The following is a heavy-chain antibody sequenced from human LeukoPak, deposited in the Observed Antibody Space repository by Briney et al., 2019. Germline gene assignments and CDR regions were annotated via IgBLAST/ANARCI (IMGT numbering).Heavy chain of an antibody. D-gene: IGHD2-15*01. CDR2: ISYDGSNK. V-gene: IGHV3-30-3*01. Sequence: PGGSLRLSCAASGFTFSDYYMSWIRQAPGKGLEWVAVISYDGSNKYYADSVKGRFTIPRDNSKNTVYLQMNSLRVEDTAVYYCARGTSQGYCGGGDCYGAFDIWGQGTMVTVSS. CDR1: GFTFSDYY. J-gene: IGHJ3*02. CDR3: ARGTSQGYCGGGDCYGAFDI.